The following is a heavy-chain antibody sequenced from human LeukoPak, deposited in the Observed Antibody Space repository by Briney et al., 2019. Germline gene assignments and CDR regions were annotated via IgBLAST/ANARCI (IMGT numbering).Heavy chain of an antibody. CDR1: GFSVNDAW. D-gene: IGHD2-21*01. CDR3: TTDTRRVVIPK. CDR2: IKRKTDGGTT. Sequence: KAGGSLRLCCAASGFSVNDAWMSWVRQAPGKGLEWVGRIKRKTDGGTTDYAAPVKGRITISRDDSKTSLYLQMNNLKTEDTAVYYCTTDTRRVVIPKWGQGTLVTVSS. J-gene: IGHJ4*02. V-gene: IGHV3-15*01.